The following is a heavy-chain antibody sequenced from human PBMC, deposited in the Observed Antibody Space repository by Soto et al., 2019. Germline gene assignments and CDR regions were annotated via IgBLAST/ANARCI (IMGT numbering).Heavy chain of an antibody. Sequence: GASVKVSCKASGYTFTSYGISWVRQAPGQGLEWMGWISAYNGNTNYAQKLQGRVTMTTDTSTSTAYMELRSLRSDDTAVYYCARCDIAAGTTPSWWFDPWGQGTLVTVS. CDR3: ARCDIAAGTTPSWWFDP. V-gene: IGHV1-18*04. J-gene: IGHJ5*02. CDR2: ISAYNGNT. D-gene: IGHD6-13*01. CDR1: GYTFTSYG.